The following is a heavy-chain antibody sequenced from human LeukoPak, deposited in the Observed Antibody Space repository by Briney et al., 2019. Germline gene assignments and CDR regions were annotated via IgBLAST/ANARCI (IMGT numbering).Heavy chain of an antibody. CDR1: GFTFSSYE. CDR3: ARGLDSSGYYGDY. V-gene: IGHV3-48*03. D-gene: IGHD3-22*01. Sequence: GGSLRLSCAASGFTFSSYEMNWVRQAPGKGLEWVSYISSSGSTIYYADSVKGRFTMSRENAKNSLYLQMNSLRAEDTAVHYCARGLDSSGYYGDYWGQGTLVTVSS. J-gene: IGHJ4*02. CDR2: ISSSGSTI.